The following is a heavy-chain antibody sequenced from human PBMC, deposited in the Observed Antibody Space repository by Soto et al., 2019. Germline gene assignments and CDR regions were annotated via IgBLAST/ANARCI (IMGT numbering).Heavy chain of an antibody. CDR1: GFTFSSYS. CDR3: ASHYDFWSGYYYYYGMDV. Sequence: GGSLRLSCAASGFTFSSYSMNWVRQAPGKGLEWVSSISSSSSYIYCADSVKGRFTISRDNAKNSLYLQMNSLRAEDTAVYYCASHYDFWSGYYYYYGMDVWGQGTTVTVSS. V-gene: IGHV3-21*01. D-gene: IGHD3-3*01. J-gene: IGHJ6*02. CDR2: ISSSSSYI.